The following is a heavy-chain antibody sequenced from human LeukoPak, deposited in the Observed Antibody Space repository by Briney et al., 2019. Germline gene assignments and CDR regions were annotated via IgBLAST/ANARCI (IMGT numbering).Heavy chain of an antibody. CDR1: GYSISSDYY. CDR3: ARGFCSVGTCYFLDY. CDR2: IYHSGST. Sequence: SETLSLTCTVSGYSISSDYYWGWIRQPPGKGLEWIGIIYHSGSTYYNPSLKSRVTTSVDTSKNQFSLRLASVTAAETAMYYCARGFCSVGTCYFLDYWGQGTLVTVSS. V-gene: IGHV4-38-2*02. J-gene: IGHJ4*02. D-gene: IGHD2-15*01.